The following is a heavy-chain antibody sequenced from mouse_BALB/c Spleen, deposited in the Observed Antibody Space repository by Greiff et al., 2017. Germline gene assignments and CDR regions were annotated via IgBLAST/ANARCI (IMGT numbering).Heavy chain of an antibody. Sequence: VQLQQSGAELAKPGASVKMSCKASGYTFTSYWMHWVKQRPGQGLEWIGYINPSTGYTEYNQKFKDKATLTADKSSSTAYMQLSSLTSEDSAVYYCAPMITWFAYWGQGTLVTVSA. D-gene: IGHD2-4*01. CDR1: GYTFTSYW. CDR2: INPSTGYT. J-gene: IGHJ3*01. CDR3: APMITWFAY. V-gene: IGHV1-7*01.